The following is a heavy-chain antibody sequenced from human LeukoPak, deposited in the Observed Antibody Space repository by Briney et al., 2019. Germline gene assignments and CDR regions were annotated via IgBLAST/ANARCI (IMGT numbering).Heavy chain of an antibody. CDR3: ASSGYSYGITGYYYYGMDV. CDR2: IIPIFGTA. J-gene: IGHJ6*02. V-gene: IGHV1-69*13. D-gene: IGHD5-18*01. CDR1: GGTFSSYA. Sequence: SVKISCKASGGTFSSYAISWVRQAPGQGLEWMGGIIPIFGTANYAQKFQGRVTITADESTSTAYMELSSLRSEDTAVYYCASSGYSYGITGYYYYGMDVWGQGTTVTVSS.